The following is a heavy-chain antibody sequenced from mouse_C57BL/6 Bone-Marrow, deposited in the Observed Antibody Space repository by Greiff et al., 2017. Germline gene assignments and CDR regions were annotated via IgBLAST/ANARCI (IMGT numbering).Heavy chain of an antibody. D-gene: IGHD4-1*01. CDR3: ARNWDLFWFAY. V-gene: IGHV2-2*01. Sequence: VQLQQSGPGLVQPSQSLSITCTVSGFSLTSYGVHWVRQSPGKGLEWLGVIGSGGSTDYNAAFISRLGISKDNSKSQVFFKMNSLQADDAAIYCCARNWDLFWFAYWGQGTLVTVSA. J-gene: IGHJ3*01. CDR2: IGSGGST. CDR1: GFSLTSYG.